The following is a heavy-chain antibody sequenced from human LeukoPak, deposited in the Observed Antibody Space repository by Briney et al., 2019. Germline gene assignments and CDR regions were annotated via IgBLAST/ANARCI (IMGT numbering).Heavy chain of an antibody. J-gene: IGHJ6*02. CDR2: ISAYNGNT. V-gene: IGHV1-18*01. D-gene: IGHD3-22*01. CDR3: ARTPYYYDSSGYYWGDYYYYYGMDV. CDR1: GYTFTSYG. Sequence: ASVKVSGKASGYTFTSYGISWVRQAPGQGLEWMGWISAYNGNTNYAQKLQGRVTMTTDTSTSTAYMELRSLRSDDTAVYYCARTPYYYDSSGYYWGDYYYYYGMDVWGQGTTVTVSS.